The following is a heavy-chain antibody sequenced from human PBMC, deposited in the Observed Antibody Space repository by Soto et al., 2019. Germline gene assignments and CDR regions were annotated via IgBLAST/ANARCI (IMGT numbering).Heavy chain of an antibody. CDR1: GFGFGGKT. Sequence: GSLRLSCAASGFGFGGKTMYWVRQAPGRGLEWVALIAPDGSQIYYADSVKGRFTISRDNSKNTLYLQMDSLRAEDTSLYLCATDIHATWLLNSWGQGTLVTVS. J-gene: IGHJ5*02. CDR2: IAPDGSQI. V-gene: IGHV3-30-3*01. D-gene: IGHD2-2*02. CDR3: ATDIHATWLLNS.